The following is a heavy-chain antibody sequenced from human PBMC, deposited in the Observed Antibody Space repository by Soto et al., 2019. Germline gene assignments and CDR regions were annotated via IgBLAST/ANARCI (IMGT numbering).Heavy chain of an antibody. J-gene: IGHJ4*02. V-gene: IGHV1-3*01. D-gene: IGHD2-15*01. Sequence: AAVKVSCKGSGYTFISYAIHWVRQAPGQRLEWMGWINAGNGNTKYSQKFQGRVTITRDTSASTAYMELTSLRSEDTAVYYCARELQGLYYFDYWGQGTLVT. CDR1: GYTFISYA. CDR3: ARELQGLYYFDY. CDR2: INAGNGNT.